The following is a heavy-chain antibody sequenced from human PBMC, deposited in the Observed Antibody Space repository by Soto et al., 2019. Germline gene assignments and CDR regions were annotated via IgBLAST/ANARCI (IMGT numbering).Heavy chain of an antibody. CDR2: ISSRSDI. V-gene: IGHV3-21*01. J-gene: IGHJ6*02. CDR3: AREYTAWPLAYGLDV. D-gene: IGHD2-2*02. CDR1: GFTFSTYS. Sequence: NPGGSLRLSCVGSGFTFSTYSINWVRQAPGKGLEWVSSISSRSDIYYADSVKGRFTISRDNAKNSVSLQMNSLRAEDTAVYYCAREYTAWPLAYGLDVWGQGTTVTRLL.